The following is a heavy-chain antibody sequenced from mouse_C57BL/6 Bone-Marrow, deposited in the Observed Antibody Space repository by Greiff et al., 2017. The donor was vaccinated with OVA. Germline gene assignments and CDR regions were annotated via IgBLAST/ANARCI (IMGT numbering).Heavy chain of an antibody. CDR3: AFITTVVANWYFDV. CDR2: IDPANGNT. J-gene: IGHJ1*03. Sequence: EVQLQQSVAELVRPGASVKLSCTASGFNIKNTYMHWVKQRPEQGLEWIGRIDPANGNTKYAPKFQGKATIPADTSSNTAYLHLSSLTAEYTAIYYCAFITTVVANWYFDVWGTGTTVTVSS. CDR1: GFNIKNTY. D-gene: IGHD1-1*01. V-gene: IGHV14-3*01.